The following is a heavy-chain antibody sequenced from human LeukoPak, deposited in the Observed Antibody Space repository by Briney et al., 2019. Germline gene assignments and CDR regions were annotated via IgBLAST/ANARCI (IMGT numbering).Heavy chain of an antibody. CDR1: GYTFTGYY. CDR3: ARADAFDI. V-gene: IGHV1-2*06. Sequence: ASVKVSCKASGYTFTGYYVHWMRQAPGQGLEWMGRINPNRGGTNYAQKFQGRVTMARDTSISTAYMELSRLTSDDTATYYCARADAFDIWGQGTMVTVSS. CDR2: INPNRGGT. J-gene: IGHJ3*02.